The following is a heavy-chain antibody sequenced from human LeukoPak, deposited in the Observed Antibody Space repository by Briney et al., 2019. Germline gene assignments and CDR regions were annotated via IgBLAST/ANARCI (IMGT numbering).Heavy chain of an antibody. Sequence: GGSLRLSCAASGFTVGSNYMSWVRQAPGKGLEWVSIMSSGGTTSYADSVKGRFTISRDNSRNTLYPQMNSLRAEDTAVYYCATRGAPGYYYGMDVWGQGTTVTVSS. D-gene: IGHD1-26*01. CDR3: ATRGAPGYYYGMDV. V-gene: IGHV3-66*01. CDR1: GFTVGSNY. J-gene: IGHJ6*02. CDR2: MSSGGTT.